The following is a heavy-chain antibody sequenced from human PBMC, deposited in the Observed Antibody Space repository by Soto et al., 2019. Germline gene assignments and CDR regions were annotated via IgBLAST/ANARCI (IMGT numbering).Heavy chain of an antibody. V-gene: IGHV4-34*01. D-gene: IGHD6-6*01. CDR3: ERAYSSSNYFDY. CDR2: INHSGST. Sequence: SETLSLTCAVYGGSFSGYYWSWIRQPPGKGLEWIGEINHSGSTNYNPSLKSRVTISVDMSKNQFSLKLSSVTAADTAVYYCERAYSSSNYFDYWGKGTLGTVSS. CDR1: GGSFSGYY. J-gene: IGHJ4*02.